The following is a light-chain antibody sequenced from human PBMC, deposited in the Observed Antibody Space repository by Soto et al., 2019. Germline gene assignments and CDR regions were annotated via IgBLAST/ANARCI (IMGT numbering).Light chain of an antibody. J-gene: IGKJ2*01. CDR3: RHYGSSPPMYT. CDR1: QSVSSSD. CDR2: AAS. Sequence: EIVLTQSPGTLSLSPGERATLSCRASQSVSSSDLAWHQQKPCQAPRLLIYAASGRATGVPDRFSGSGSGTDFTLTISRLEHEDFAVYYCRHYGSSPPMYTFGQGTKLEIK. V-gene: IGKV3-20*01.